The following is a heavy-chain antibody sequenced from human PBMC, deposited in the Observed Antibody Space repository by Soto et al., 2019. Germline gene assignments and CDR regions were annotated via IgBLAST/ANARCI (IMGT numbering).Heavy chain of an antibody. J-gene: IGHJ4*02. Sequence: AAVKVSCKASGYTFTSHGISWVRQAPGQGLEWMGWISAYNGNTNYEQKLQGRVTMTTDTSTSTAYMELRSLRSDDTAVYYCARDPDSSGFDWGQGTRVTVSS. CDR3: ARDPDSSGFD. CDR1: GYTFTSHG. V-gene: IGHV1-18*04. CDR2: ISAYNGNT. D-gene: IGHD3-22*01.